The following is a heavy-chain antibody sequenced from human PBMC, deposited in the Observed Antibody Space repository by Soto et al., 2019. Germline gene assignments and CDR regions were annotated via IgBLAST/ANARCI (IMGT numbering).Heavy chain of an antibody. D-gene: IGHD1-1*01. Sequence: EVQLVESGGGLVQPGRSLRLSCAASGFTFDDYAMHWVRQAPGKGLEWVSGISWNSGSIGYADSVKGRFTISRDNAKNSLYLQMNSLGAEDTALYYCAKAPTGTAAYFDYWGQGTLVTVSS. CDR1: GFTFDDYA. CDR2: ISWNSGSI. CDR3: AKAPTGTAAYFDY. J-gene: IGHJ4*02. V-gene: IGHV3-9*01.